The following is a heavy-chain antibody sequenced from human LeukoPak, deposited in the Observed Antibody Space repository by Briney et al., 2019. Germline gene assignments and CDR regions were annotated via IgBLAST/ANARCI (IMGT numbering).Heavy chain of an antibody. D-gene: IGHD1-26*01. V-gene: IGHV3-53*01. CDR3: ARNSGSYSRPRPYYFDY. CDR2: IYSGGST. Sequence: GGSLRLSCAASGFTVSSNYMSWVRQAPGKGLEWVSVIYSGGSTYYADSVKGRFTISRDNSKNTLYLQMNSLRAEDTAVYYCARNSGSYSRPRPYYFDYWGQGTLVTVSS. CDR1: GFTVSSNY. J-gene: IGHJ4*02.